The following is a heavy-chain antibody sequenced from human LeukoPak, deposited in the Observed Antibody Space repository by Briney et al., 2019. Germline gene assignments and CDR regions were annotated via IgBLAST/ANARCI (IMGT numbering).Heavy chain of an antibody. J-gene: IGHJ4*02. D-gene: IGHD3-22*01. Sequence: WGSLRLSCAASGFTFSSSAMNWVRQAPGKGLEWVSASGNAGDAYYAASVKGRFTISRDNSKKMPFLQMTSLRAEDTAVYYCAKKTPGNYPYDYWGQGTLVTVSP. CDR2: SGNAGDA. CDR1: GFTFSSSA. V-gene: IGHV3-23*01. CDR3: AKKTPGNYPYDY.